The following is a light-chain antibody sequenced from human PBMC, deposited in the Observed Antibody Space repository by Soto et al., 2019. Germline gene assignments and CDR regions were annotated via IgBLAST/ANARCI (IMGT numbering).Light chain of an antibody. CDR1: QSVGSN. Sequence: EIVMTQSPATLSVSPGERANLSCRPSQSVGSNLAWYQQRPGQARRLLIYVASTRSTVIPARFSAGGSGTEFTLTITSLPYEDFAVYYCHKYNGWPRMFGQGTKVAIK. J-gene: IGKJ1*01. CDR2: VAS. V-gene: IGKV3-15*01. CDR3: HKYNGWPRM.